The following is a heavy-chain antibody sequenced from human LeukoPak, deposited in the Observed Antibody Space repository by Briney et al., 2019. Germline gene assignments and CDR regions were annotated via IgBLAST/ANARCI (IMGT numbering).Heavy chain of an antibody. J-gene: IGHJ4*02. CDR3: ARLDSGSYSFPF. CDR1: GGSISSSSYY. V-gene: IGHV4-39*01. CDR2: IYYSGST. D-gene: IGHD1-26*01. Sequence: RSSETLSLTCTVSGGSISSSSYYWGWMRQPPGKGLEWIGSIYYSGSTYYNPSLKSRVTISVDTSTNQFSLKLSSVTAADTAVYYCARLDSGSYSFPFWGQGTLVTVSS.